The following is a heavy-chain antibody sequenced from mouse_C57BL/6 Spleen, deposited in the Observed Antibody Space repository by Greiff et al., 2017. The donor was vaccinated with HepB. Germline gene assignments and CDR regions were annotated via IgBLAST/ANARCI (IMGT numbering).Heavy chain of an antibody. CDR1: GFTFSDYG. J-gene: IGHJ2*01. CDR2: ISSGSSTI. CDR3: ARRRSGSTFYFDY. Sequence: EVKVVESGGGLVKPGGSLKLSCAASGFTFSDYGMHWVRQAPEKGLEWVAYISSGSSTIYYADTVKGRFTITRDNAKNTLFLQMTRLRSEDTAMYDCARRRSGSTFYFDYWGQGTTLTVSS. D-gene: IGHD1-1*01. V-gene: IGHV5-17*01.